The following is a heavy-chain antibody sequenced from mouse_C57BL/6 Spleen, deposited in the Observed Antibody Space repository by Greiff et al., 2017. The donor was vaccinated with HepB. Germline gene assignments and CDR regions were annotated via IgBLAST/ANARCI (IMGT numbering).Heavy chain of an antibody. V-gene: IGHV1-55*01. Sequence: QVQLKQPGAELVKPGASVKMSCKASGYTFTSYWITWVKQRPGQGLEWIGDIYPGSGSTNYNEKFKSKATLTVDTSSSTAYMQLSSLTSEDSAVYYCARSNYGNYGFAYWGQGTLVTVSA. D-gene: IGHD2-1*01. CDR1: GYTFTSYW. CDR3: ARSNYGNYGFAY. J-gene: IGHJ3*01. CDR2: IYPGSGST.